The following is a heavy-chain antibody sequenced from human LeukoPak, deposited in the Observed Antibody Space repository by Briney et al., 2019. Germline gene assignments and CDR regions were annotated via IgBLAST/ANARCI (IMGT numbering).Heavy chain of an antibody. J-gene: IGHJ3*02. V-gene: IGHV4-39*01. Sequence: SETLSLTCTVSGGSISSSSYYWGWIRQPPGKGLEWIGSIYYSGSTYYNPSIKSRVTISVDTSKTQFSLKLSSVTAADTAVYYCARQPGRRDAFDIWGQGTMVTVSS. CDR1: GGSISSSSYY. CDR3: ARQPGRRDAFDI. CDR2: IYYSGST.